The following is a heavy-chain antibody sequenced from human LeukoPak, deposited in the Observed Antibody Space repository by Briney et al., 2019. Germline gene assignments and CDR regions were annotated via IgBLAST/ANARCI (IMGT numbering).Heavy chain of an antibody. CDR1: GGSSGYY. Sequence: SETLSLTCAVYGGSSGYYWSWTRQSPGKGLEWIGEINDSGSTNCNPSLKNRVTLSVDTSKNQFSLRLSSVTAADTAVYYCARRLVDSAASQVGDDWGQGTLVTVSS. CDR2: INDSGST. CDR3: ARRLVDSAASQVGDD. V-gene: IGHV4-34*01. J-gene: IGHJ4*02. D-gene: IGHD6-19*01.